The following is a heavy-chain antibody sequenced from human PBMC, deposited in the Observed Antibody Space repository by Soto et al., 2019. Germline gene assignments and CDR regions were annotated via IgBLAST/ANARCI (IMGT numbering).Heavy chain of an antibody. CDR3: ARGVYYDFWSGPDPNMDV. CDR2: IIPILGIA. J-gene: IGHJ6*03. CDR1: GGTFSSYT. D-gene: IGHD3-3*01. Sequence: SVKVSCKASGGTFSSYTISWVRQAPGQGLEWMGRIIPILGIANYAQKFQGRVTITADKSTSTAYMELNSLRSEDTAVYYCARGVYYDFWSGPDPNMDVWGKGTTVTVSS. V-gene: IGHV1-69*02.